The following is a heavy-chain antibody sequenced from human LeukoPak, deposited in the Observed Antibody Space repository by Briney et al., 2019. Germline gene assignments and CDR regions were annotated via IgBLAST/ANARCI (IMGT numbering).Heavy chain of an antibody. CDR3: ARDRISAVADAFDI. CDR1: GGSLSGYY. V-gene: IGHV4-4*07. J-gene: IGHJ3*02. Sequence: SETLSLTCSVSGGSLSGYYWSWIRQPAGKGLEWIGRIYTSGSTNYSPSLQSRVTMSVDTFKNQFSLKLSSVTAADTAVYYCARDRISAVADAFDIWGQGTMVTVSS. CDR2: IYTSGST. D-gene: IGHD2/OR15-2a*01.